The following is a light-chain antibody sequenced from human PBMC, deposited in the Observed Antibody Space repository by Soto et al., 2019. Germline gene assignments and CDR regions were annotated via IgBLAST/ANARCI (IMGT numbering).Light chain of an antibody. V-gene: IGKV1-5*01. CDR2: DAS. CDR1: QSISSW. J-gene: IGKJ5*01. CDR3: HSRA. Sequence: DIQMTQSPSTLSASVGDRVTITCRASQSISSWLAWYQQKSGTAPNLLIYDASNLESGVPSRFSGSGSGAHFTLTISSLQPEDFAIYFCHSRAFGQGTRLEI.